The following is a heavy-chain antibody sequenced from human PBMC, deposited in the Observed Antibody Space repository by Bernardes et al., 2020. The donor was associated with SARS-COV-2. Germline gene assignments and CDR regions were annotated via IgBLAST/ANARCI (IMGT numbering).Heavy chain of an antibody. J-gene: IGHJ4*02. CDR3: ARDGHYDILTGYYGY. D-gene: IGHD3-9*01. Sequence: GGSLRLSCAASGFTFRSYSMNWVRQAPGKGLEWVSSISSSSSYIYYADSVKGRFTISRDNAKNSLYLQMNSLRAEDTAVYYCARDGHYDILTGYYGYWGQGTLVTVSS. CDR2: ISSSSSYI. CDR1: GFTFRSYS. V-gene: IGHV3-21*01.